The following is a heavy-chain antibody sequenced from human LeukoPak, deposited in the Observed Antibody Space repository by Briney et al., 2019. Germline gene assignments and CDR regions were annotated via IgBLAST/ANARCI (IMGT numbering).Heavy chain of an antibody. J-gene: IGHJ3*02. Sequence: SVMVSCKASGGTFSNYAINWVRQAPGQGLEWMGEIIPIFGTTNYAQKLQGRVTITADKSTSTASMALSGLRSEDTAVYYCARRFCSNGVCYHDRGAFDIWGQGTMVTVSS. CDR1: GGTFSNYA. CDR3: ARRFCSNGVCYHDRGAFDI. CDR2: IIPIFGTT. D-gene: IGHD2-8*01. V-gene: IGHV1-69*06.